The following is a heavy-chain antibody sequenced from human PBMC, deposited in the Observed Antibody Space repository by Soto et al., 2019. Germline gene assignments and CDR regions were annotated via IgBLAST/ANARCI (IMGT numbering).Heavy chain of an antibody. V-gene: IGHV4-34*01. Sequence: SETLSLTCAVYGGSFSGYYWSWIRQPPGKGLEWIGEINHSGSTNYNPSLKSRVTISVDTSKNQFSLKLSSVTAADTAVYYCARGGKITMVRGVIGNRYYYYGMDVWGQGTTVTVSS. CDR2: INHSGST. D-gene: IGHD3-10*01. CDR1: GGSFSGYY. J-gene: IGHJ6*02. CDR3: ARGGKITMVRGVIGNRYYYYGMDV.